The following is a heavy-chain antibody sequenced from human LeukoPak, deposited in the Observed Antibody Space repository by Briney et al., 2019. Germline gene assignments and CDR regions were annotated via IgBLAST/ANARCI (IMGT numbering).Heavy chain of an antibody. J-gene: IGHJ4*02. CDR1: GFTFSSYG. V-gene: IGHV3-33*01. CDR3: ARDSTMVRGVIGPFDY. CDR2: IWYDGSNK. Sequence: GRSLILSCAASGFTFSSYGMHWVRQAPGKGLEWVAVIWYDGSNKYYADSVKGRFTISRDNSKNTLYLQMNSLRAEDTAVYYCARDSTMVRGVIGPFDYWGQGTLVTVSS. D-gene: IGHD3-10*01.